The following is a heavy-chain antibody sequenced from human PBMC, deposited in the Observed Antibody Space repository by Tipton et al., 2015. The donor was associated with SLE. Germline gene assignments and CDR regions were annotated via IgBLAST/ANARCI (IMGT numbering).Heavy chain of an antibody. CDR3: AGTSSSGWYVIDY. Sequence: TLSLTCAVYGGSFSGYYWSWIRQPPGKGLEWIGEINHSGSTNYNPSLKSRVTISIDTSKSQFSLKLSSVTASDMAEYYCAGTSSSGWYVIDYWGQGTLVTVSS. CDR1: GGSFSGYY. V-gene: IGHV4-34*01. D-gene: IGHD6-19*01. J-gene: IGHJ4*02. CDR2: INHSGST.